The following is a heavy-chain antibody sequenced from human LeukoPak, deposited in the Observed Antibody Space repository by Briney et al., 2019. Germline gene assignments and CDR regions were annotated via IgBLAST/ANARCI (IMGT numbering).Heavy chain of an antibody. J-gene: IGHJ4*02. Sequence: SETLSLTCAVYGGSFSGYYWSWIRQPPGKGLEWIGEINHSGSTNYNPSLKSRVTISVDTSKNQFSLRLSSVTAADTAVYYCARGPTGTPGYFDYWGQGTLVTVSS. D-gene: IGHD1-1*01. CDR3: ARGPTGTPGYFDY. CDR2: INHSGST. V-gene: IGHV4-34*01. CDR1: GGSFSGYY.